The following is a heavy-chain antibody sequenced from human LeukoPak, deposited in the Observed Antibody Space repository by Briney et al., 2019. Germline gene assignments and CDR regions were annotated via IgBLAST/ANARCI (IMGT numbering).Heavy chain of an antibody. J-gene: IGHJ5*02. D-gene: IGHD2-15*01. Sequence: ASVKVSCTASGYTFTSYGISWVRQAPGQGLEWMGWISAYNGNTNYAQKLQGRVTMTTDTSTSTAYMELRSLRSDDTAVYYCARARLGSAYCSGGSCYPGWFDPWGQGTLVTVSS. CDR2: ISAYNGNT. CDR1: GYTFTSYG. CDR3: ARARLGSAYCSGGSCYPGWFDP. V-gene: IGHV1-18*04.